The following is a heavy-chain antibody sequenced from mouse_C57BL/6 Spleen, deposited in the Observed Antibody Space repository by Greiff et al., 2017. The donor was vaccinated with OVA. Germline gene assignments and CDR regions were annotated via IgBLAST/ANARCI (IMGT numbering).Heavy chain of an antibody. D-gene: IGHD2-4*01. J-gene: IGHJ3*01. CDR3: ARDDYEAY. Sequence: QVHVKQSGAELVRPGTSVKLSCKASGYTFTSYWMHWVKQRPGQGLEWIGVIDPSDSYTNYNQKFKGKATLTVDTSSSTAYMQLSSLTSEDSAVYYCARDDYEAYWGQGTLVTVSA. V-gene: IGHV1-59*01. CDR2: IDPSDSYT. CDR1: GYTFTSYW.